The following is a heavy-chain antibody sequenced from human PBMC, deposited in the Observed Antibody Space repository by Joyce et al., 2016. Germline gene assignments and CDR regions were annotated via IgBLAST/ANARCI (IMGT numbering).Heavy chain of an antibody. D-gene: IGHD2-15*01. CDR1: GFTFNSYG. CDR2: ISRSGVST. J-gene: IGHJ4*02. CDR3: VKEYCSGGSCYSF. Sequence: EVQLLESGGGLVQPGGSLRLSCTASGFTFNSYGMSWVRQAPGKGLEWVSAISRSGVSTYYTDSVKGRFSTSRNNSKSTLYLHINSLRAEDTAIYYCVKEYCSGGSCYSFWGQGTLVTVSS. V-gene: IGHV3-23*01.